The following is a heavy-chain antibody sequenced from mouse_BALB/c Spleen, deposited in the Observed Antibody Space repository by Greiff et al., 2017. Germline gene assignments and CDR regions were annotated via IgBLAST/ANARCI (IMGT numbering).Heavy chain of an antibody. J-gene: IGHJ3*01. CDR3: ARAYGQLRGFAY. Sequence: QVQLQQPGAELVMPGASVKMSCKASGYTFTDYWMHWVKQRPGQGLEWIGAIDTSDSYTSYNQKFKGKATLTVDESSSTAYMQLSSLTSEDSAVYYCARAYGQLRGFAYWGQGTLVTVSA. D-gene: IGHD6-5*01. CDR1: GYTFTDYW. CDR2: IDTSDSYT. V-gene: IGHV1-69*01.